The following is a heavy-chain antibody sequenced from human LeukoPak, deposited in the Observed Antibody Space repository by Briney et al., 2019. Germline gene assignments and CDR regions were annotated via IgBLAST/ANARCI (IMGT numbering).Heavy chain of an antibody. D-gene: IGHD6-13*01. CDR3: ARHSGFSSSLEVCDY. J-gene: IGHJ4*02. CDR2: ISAYNGNT. Sequence: GASVKVSCKASGYTFTSYGISWVRQAPGQGLEWMGWISAYNGNTNYAQKLQGRVTMTTDTSTSTAYMELRSLRSDDTAVYYCARHSGFSSSLEVCDYWGRGTLVTVSS. V-gene: IGHV1-18*01. CDR1: GYTFTSYG.